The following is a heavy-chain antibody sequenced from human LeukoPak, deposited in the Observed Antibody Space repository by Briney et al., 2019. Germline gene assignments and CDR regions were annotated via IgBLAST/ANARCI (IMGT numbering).Heavy chain of an antibody. V-gene: IGHV3-23*01. CDR2: IGASGGGT. CDR3: ASPSSGWYTFDY. Sequence: QPGGSLRLSCAASGFTFSSYAMSWVRQAPGKGLAWISVIGASGGGTFYAGSVKGRFTISRDNSKNTLYLQMNSLRAEDTAVYYCASPSSGWYTFDYWGQGTLVTVSS. J-gene: IGHJ4*02. D-gene: IGHD6-19*01. CDR1: GFTFSSYA.